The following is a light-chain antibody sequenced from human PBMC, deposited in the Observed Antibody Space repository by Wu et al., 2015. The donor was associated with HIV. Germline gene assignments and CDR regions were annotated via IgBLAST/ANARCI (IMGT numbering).Light chain of an antibody. CDR3: QQTYRSPT. CDR1: QDISTY. CDR2: SAS. V-gene: IGKV1-39*01. Sequence: DIQMTQSPSSLSASVGDRVTITCQASQDISTYLNWYQQKPGKAPKLLISSASNLQSGVPSRFSGSGSGTDFTLTISSLQAEDSATYYCQQTYRSPTFAQGTKV. J-gene: IGKJ1*01.